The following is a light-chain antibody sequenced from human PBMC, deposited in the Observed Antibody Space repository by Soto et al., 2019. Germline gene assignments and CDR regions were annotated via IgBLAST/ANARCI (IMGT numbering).Light chain of an antibody. V-gene: IGLV2-8*01. Sequence: QSALTQPPSTSGSPGQSVTMSCTGTSSDVGGYNSVSWYQQHPGKAPKLMIFEVTKRPPGVPDRFSGSKSGYTASLTVSGLQAEDEADYYCSSYAGTNKVIFGGGTQLTVL. CDR2: EVT. J-gene: IGLJ2*01. CDR1: SSDVGGYNS. CDR3: SSYAGTNKVI.